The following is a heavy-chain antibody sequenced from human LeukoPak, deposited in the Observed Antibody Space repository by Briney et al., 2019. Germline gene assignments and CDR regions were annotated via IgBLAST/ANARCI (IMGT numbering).Heavy chain of an antibody. CDR3: ASGRLVVRGITGYFDY. J-gene: IGHJ4*02. Sequence: GGSLRLSCAASGFTFSDYSMNWVRQAPGKGLEWVSSISFTGSFVYYADSVKGRFTISRDNAKNSLYLQMNSLRAEDTAVYYCASGRLVVRGITGYFDYWGQGTLVTVSS. V-gene: IGHV3-21*01. CDR2: ISFTGSFV. D-gene: IGHD3-10*01. CDR1: GFTFSDYS.